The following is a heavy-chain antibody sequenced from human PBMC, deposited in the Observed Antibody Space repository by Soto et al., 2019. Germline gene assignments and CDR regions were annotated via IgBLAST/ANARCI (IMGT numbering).Heavy chain of an antibody. CDR1: GFTFSSYA. J-gene: IGHJ3*02. Sequence: PGGSLRLSCAASGFTFSSYAMHWVRQAPGKGLEWVAVISYDGSNKYYADPVKGRFTISRDNSKNTLYLQMNSLRAEDTAVYYCARGPYYYDSSGYHGAFDIWGQGTMVTVSS. V-gene: IGHV3-30-3*01. CDR2: ISYDGSNK. D-gene: IGHD3-22*01. CDR3: ARGPYYYDSSGYHGAFDI.